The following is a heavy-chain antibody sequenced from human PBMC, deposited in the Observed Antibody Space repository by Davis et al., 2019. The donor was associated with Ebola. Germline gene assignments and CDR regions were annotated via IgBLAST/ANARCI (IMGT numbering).Heavy chain of an antibody. J-gene: IGHJ4*02. CDR3: AREQLWFGELLGY. CDR1: GFSFSNYG. Sequence: GGSLRLSCAASGFSFSNYGMHWVRQAPGKGLEWVAFIRYDGSDKYYADSVKGRFTISRDNAKNSLYLQMNSLRAEDTAVYYCAREQLWFGELLGYWGQGTLVTVSS. D-gene: IGHD3-10*01. V-gene: IGHV3-30*02. CDR2: IRYDGSDK.